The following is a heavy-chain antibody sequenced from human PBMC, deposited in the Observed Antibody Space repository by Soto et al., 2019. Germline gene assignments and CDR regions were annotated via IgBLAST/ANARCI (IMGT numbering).Heavy chain of an antibody. CDR2: VYYTGNT. CDR1: GDPVTSGSFY. V-gene: IGHV4-61*01. J-gene: IGHJ4*02. D-gene: IGHD3-22*01. CDR3: ARKDYDSRLDF. Sequence: SETLSLTCTVSGDPVTSGSFYWSWIRQPPGKGLEWIGYVYYTGNTNNNPSLKSRVSISIDTSENQFSLKLRSVTAADTAVYYCARKDYDSRLDFWGQGNLVTVSS.